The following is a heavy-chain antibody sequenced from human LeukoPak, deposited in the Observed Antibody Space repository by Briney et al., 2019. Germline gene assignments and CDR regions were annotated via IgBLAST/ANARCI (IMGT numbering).Heavy chain of an antibody. CDR1: GCTFTSYY. Sequence: ASVKVSCKATGCTFTSYYMHWVRQAPGQGLEWMGIINPSGGSTSYAQKFQGRVTMTRDTSTSTVYMELSSLRSEDTAVYYCARGRNLGAGSRYSDLWGRGTLVTVSS. V-gene: IGHV1-46*01. D-gene: IGHD6-19*01. CDR2: INPSGGST. J-gene: IGHJ2*01. CDR3: ARGRNLGAGSRYSDL.